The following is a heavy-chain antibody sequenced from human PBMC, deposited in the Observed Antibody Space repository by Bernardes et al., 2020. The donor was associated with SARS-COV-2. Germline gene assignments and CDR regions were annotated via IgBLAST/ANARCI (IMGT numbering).Heavy chain of an antibody. CDR3: AKFLAGSSPHRTGAVTYFDH. V-gene: IGHV3-23*01. J-gene: IGHJ4*02. CDR1: GFTFSSYA. D-gene: IGHD3-3*01. CDR2: ISGSVGTT. Sequence: GGSLRPSCAASGFTFSSYAMSWVLQAPGKGPEWVASISGSVGTTFYADSVKGRFTMSRDNSKNTLYLQMNSLRAEDTAVYYCAKFLAGSSPHRTGAVTYFDHWGQGTLVTVSS.